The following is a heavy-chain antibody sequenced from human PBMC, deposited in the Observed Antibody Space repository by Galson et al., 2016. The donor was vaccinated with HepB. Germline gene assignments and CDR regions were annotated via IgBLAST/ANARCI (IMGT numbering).Heavy chain of an antibody. CDR3: ARDWAEVFTNADN. D-gene: IGHD1-1*01. V-gene: IGHV1-18*04. Sequence: SVKVSCKASGYTFSNYGITWVRQVPGQGLEWMGWISGHNGNTVYAQYFQGRVTVTTDTSTSTAFMEMRSLRSDATAVYYCARDWAEVFTNADNWGQGTLVTVTS. CDR2: ISGHNGNT. J-gene: IGHJ4*02. CDR1: GYTFSNYG.